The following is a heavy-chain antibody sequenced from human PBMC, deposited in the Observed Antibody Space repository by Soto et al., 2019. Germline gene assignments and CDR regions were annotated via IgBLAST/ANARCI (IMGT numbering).Heavy chain of an antibody. CDR1: GFTFRTYW. Sequence: GGSLRLSCAASGFTFRTYWMHWVRQAPGKGLVWVSRIKSDGRSTSYADSVKGRFTISRDNAKNTLYLQMNSLRAEDTAVYYCARSDWFDPWGQGTLVTVSS. V-gene: IGHV3-74*01. CDR3: ARSDWFDP. J-gene: IGHJ5*02. CDR2: IKSDGRST.